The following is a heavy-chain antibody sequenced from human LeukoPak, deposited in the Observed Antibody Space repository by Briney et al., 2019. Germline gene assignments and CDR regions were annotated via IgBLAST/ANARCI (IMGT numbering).Heavy chain of an antibody. D-gene: IGHD1-1*01. J-gene: IGHJ4*02. V-gene: IGHV1-46*01. CDR2: INPSGGST. CDR3: ARNVGSGLDY. Sequence: ASVKVSCKASGYTFSDHYIHWVRQAPGQGLEWMGFINPSGGSTSYAQKFQGRVTMTRDTSTSAVYMELSSLRSDDTAMYHCARNVGSGLDYWGQGTLVTVSS. CDR1: GYTFSDHY.